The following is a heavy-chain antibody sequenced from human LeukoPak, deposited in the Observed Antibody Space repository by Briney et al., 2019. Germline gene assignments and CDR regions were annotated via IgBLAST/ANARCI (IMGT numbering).Heavy chain of an antibody. CDR1: GFTFSNAW. J-gene: IGHJ4*02. Sequence: GGSLRLSWEASGFTFSNAWMSGVGRAQGKGLNWVGRIKTKTDGGTTDYAAPVKGRFTISRDDSKNTLYLQMNSLKTEDTAVYYCTTEFVPPFISSGWYFDYWGQGTLVTVSS. V-gene: IGHV3-15*01. CDR2: IKTKTDGGTT. CDR3: TTEFVPPFISSGWYFDY. D-gene: IGHD6-19*01.